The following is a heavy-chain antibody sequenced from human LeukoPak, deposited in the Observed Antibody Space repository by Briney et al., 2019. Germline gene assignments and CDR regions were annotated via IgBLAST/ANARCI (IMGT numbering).Heavy chain of an antibody. CDR1: GFTFSSYA. Sequence: GGPLRLSCAASGFTFSSYAMSWVRQAPGKGLEWVSAISGSGGSTYYADSVKGRFTISRDNSRNTLYLQMNSLRAEDTAVYYCAKDPHIYSCYAQDYFDYWGRGTLVTVPS. V-gene: IGHV3-23*01. CDR3: AKDPHIYSCYAQDYFDY. D-gene: IGHD5-12*01. CDR2: ISGSGGST. J-gene: IGHJ4*02.